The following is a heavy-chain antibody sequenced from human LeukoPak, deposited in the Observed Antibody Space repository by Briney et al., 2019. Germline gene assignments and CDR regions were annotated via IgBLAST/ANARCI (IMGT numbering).Heavy chain of an antibody. CDR1: GFTFSSSV. CDR2: ISNSGSIT. V-gene: IGHV3-23*01. CDR3: AKGSF. J-gene: IGHJ4*02. Sequence: GGSLRLSCAASGFTFSSSVMSWVRQAPGKGLEWVSGISNSGSITYYADSVKGQFTISRDNSKNMLYLQMNSLRAEDTAVYYCAKGSFWGQGTLVTVSS.